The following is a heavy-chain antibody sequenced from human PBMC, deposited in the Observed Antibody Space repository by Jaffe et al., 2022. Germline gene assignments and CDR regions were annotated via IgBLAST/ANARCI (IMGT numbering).Heavy chain of an antibody. CDR2: ISSSGSTI. D-gene: IGHD1-26*01. Sequence: EVQLVESGGGLVQPGGSLRLSCAASGFTFSSYEMNWVRQAPGKGLEWVSYISSSGSTIYYADSVKGRFTISRDNAKNSLYLQMNSLRAEDTAVYYCARRAEWELTGGAFDIWGQGTMVTVSS. J-gene: IGHJ3*02. CDR1: GFTFSSYE. V-gene: IGHV3-48*03. CDR3: ARRAEWELTGGAFDI.